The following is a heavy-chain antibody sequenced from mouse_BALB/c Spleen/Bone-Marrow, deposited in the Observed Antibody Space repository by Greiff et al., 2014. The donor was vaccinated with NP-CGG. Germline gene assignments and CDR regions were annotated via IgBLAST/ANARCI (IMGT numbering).Heavy chain of an antibody. V-gene: IGHV3-2*02. Sequence: EVQLQQSGPGLVKPSQSLSLTCTVTGYSITSDYAWNWIRQFPGNKLEWMGYISYSANTNYNPSLKSRISISRDTSKNQFFLQLNSVTAEDPATYYCTRGTPAGFAYWGLGTLVTVSA. CDR2: ISYSANT. D-gene: IGHD3-3*01. CDR3: TRGTPAGFAY. CDR1: GYSITSDYA. J-gene: IGHJ3*01.